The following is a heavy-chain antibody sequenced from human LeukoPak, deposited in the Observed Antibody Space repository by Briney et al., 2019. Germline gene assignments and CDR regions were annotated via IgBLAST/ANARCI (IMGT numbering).Heavy chain of an antibody. J-gene: IGHJ3*02. CDR1: GYTFTSYD. CDR3: ARDRSIDSSGYYYDALDI. CDR2: MNPNSGNT. Sequence: GASVKVSCKASGYTFTSYDINWVRQATGQGLEWMGWMNPNSGNTGYAQKFQGRVTMTRNTSISTAYMELSSLRSEDTAVYYCARDRSIDSSGYYYDALDIWGQGTMVTVSS. V-gene: IGHV1-8*01. D-gene: IGHD3-22*01.